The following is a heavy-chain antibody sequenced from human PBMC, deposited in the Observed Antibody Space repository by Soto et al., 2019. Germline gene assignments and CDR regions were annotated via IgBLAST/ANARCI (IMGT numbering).Heavy chain of an antibody. CDR2: IYYSWST. V-gene: IGHV4-30-4*01. CDR1: GGSISSGDYY. Sequence: SETLSLTCTVSGGSISSGDYYWSWIRQPPGKGLEWIGYIYYSWSTYYNPSLKSRVTISVDTSKNQFSLKLSSVTAADTAVYYCARDRVTGTEYFDYWGQGTLVTVSS. D-gene: IGHD2-21*02. J-gene: IGHJ4*02. CDR3: ARDRVTGTEYFDY.